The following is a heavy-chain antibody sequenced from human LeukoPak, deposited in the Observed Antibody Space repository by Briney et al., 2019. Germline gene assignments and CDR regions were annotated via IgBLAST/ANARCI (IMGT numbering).Heavy chain of an antibody. D-gene: IGHD5-18*01. Sequence: PSETLSLTCTVSGGSISNYYFNWVRQTAGKGLEWIRRINNSGMTSYTSSLKSRVTMSIDTSQNQVSLKLRSVTAADTATYFCAGERIPQYSDYMNVWGKGTAVSVFS. V-gene: IGHV4-4*07. CDR3: AGERIPQYSDYMNV. CDR2: INNSGMT. J-gene: IGHJ6*03. CDR1: GGSISNYY.